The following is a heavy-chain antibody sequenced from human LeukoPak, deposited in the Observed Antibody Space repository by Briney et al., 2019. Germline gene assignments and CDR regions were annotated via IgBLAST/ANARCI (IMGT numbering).Heavy chain of an antibody. Sequence: SGRSLRLSCAASGFSVSRKYMTWVRIPQREGMEWVSVISSGGSTSYTDYVKGRFTICRDNSKNTLYLQMNSLRAEDTAVYYCSRVSDRSVGASDYWGQGALVTVSP. J-gene: IGHJ4*02. V-gene: IGHV3-53*01. CDR1: GFSVSRKY. D-gene: IGHD1-26*01. CDR3: SRVSDRSVGASDY. CDR2: ISSGGST.